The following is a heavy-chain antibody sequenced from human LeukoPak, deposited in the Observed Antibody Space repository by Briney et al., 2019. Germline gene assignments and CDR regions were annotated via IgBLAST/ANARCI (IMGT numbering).Heavy chain of an antibody. CDR1: GFTFSSYG. Sequence: PGGSLRLSCAASGFTFSSYGMHWVRQAPGKGLEWVSAISGSGGSTYYADSVKGRFTISRDNSKNTLYLQMNSLRAEDTAVYYCAKDGAYYDILTGYYWVDAFDIWGQGTMVTVSS. V-gene: IGHV3-23*01. CDR2: ISGSGGST. CDR3: AKDGAYYDILTGYYWVDAFDI. J-gene: IGHJ3*02. D-gene: IGHD3-9*01.